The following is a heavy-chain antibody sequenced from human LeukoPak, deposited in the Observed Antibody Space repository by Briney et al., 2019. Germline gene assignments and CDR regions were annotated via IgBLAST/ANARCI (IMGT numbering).Heavy chain of an antibody. CDR3: AKASCSSTSCYVDY. J-gene: IGHJ4*02. Sequence: PGGSLRLSCAASGFTFGSYAMNWVRRARGKGLEGVSALTTGGDSTSYAVSVKGRYAISRDNSKNTLYLQMNNLRAEDTAVYYCAKASCSSTSCYVDYWGQGTLVTVSS. D-gene: IGHD2-2*01. V-gene: IGHV3-23*01. CDR2: LTTGGDST. CDR1: GFTFGSYA.